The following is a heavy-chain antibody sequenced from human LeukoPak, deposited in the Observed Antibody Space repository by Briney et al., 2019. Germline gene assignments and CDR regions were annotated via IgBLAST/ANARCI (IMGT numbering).Heavy chain of an antibody. Sequence: PGGSLRLSCAASGFTFSSYSMNWVRQAPGKGLEWVSSISSSSSYIYYADSVKGRFTISRDNAKNSLYLQMNSLRAEDTAVYYCARDGGVTDDAFDIWGQGTMVTVSS. CDR2: ISSSSSYI. CDR1: GFTFSSYS. CDR3: ARDGGVTDDAFDI. J-gene: IGHJ3*02. D-gene: IGHD2-21*02. V-gene: IGHV3-21*01.